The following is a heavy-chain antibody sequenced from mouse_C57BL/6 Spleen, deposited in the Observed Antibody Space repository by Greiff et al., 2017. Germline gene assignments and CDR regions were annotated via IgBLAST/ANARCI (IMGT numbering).Heavy chain of an antibody. D-gene: IGHD1-1*01. V-gene: IGHV5-9-1*02. J-gene: IGHJ1*03. CDR1: GFTFSSYA. CDR2: ISSGGDYI. CDR3: TREDYYGSSYTWYIDV. Sequence: EVKLVESGEGLVKPGGSLKLSCAASGFTFSSYAMSWVRQTPEKRLEWVAYISSGGDYIYYADTVKGRFTISRDNARNTLYLQMSSLKSEDTAMYYCTREDYYGSSYTWYIDVWGTGTTVTVSA.